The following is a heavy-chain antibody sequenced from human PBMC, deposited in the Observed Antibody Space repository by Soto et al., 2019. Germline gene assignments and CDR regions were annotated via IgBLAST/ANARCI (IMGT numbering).Heavy chain of an antibody. V-gene: IGHV1-8*01. Sequence: QVQLVQSGAEVKKPGASVKVSCKASGYTFTSYDINWVRQATGQGLEWMGWMNPNSGNTGYAQKFQGRVTMTRNTSISTAYMELSSLRSEDTAVYYCDGENYYGSGRGSWFDPWGQGTLVTVSS. CDR2: MNPNSGNT. D-gene: IGHD3-10*01. CDR1: GYTFTSYD. CDR3: DGENYYGSGRGSWFDP. J-gene: IGHJ5*02.